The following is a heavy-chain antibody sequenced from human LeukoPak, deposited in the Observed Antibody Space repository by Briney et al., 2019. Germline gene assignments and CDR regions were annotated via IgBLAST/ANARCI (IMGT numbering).Heavy chain of an antibody. CDR2: INWNGGGT. V-gene: IGHV3-20*04. CDR1: VFIFHDYG. Sequence: SLRLSCVACVFIFHDYGMLWVRQIPGKGMEWVSAINWNGGGTGYAGSVKGPFTISRDNAKNSLYLQMKSLRDKDTAVYYCARDWYFDYWGQGTLVTVSS. CDR3: ARDWYFDY. J-gene: IGHJ4*02.